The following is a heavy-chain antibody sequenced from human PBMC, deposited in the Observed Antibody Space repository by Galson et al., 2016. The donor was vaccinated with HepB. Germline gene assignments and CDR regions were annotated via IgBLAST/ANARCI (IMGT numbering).Heavy chain of an antibody. CDR1: GASISDYN. CDR2: IYNSRSP. V-gene: IGHV4-59*01. CDR3: ARVPWGLVRD. D-gene: IGHD7-27*01. J-gene: IGHJ4*02. Sequence: ETLSLTCTVSGASISDYNWGWIRQPPGKGLEWIGYIYNSRSPNYNPSLKRRVTISLDTSKKQFSLKVSSVTAADTAVYYYARVPWGLVRDWGQGTLVTVSS.